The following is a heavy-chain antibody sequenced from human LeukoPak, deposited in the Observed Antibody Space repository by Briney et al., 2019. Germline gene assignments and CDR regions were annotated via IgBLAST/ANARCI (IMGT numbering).Heavy chain of an antibody. CDR2: INPIFGTA. V-gene: IGHV1-69*13. J-gene: IGHJ4*02. Sequence: GASVKVSCKASGGTFSSYAISWVRQAPGQGLEWMGGINPIFGTANYAQKFQGRVTITADESTSTAYMELSSLRSEDTAVYYCASQEGSYYDSSGYPGLGFDYWGQGTLVTVSS. D-gene: IGHD3-22*01. CDR3: ASQEGSYYDSSGYPGLGFDY. CDR1: GGTFSSYA.